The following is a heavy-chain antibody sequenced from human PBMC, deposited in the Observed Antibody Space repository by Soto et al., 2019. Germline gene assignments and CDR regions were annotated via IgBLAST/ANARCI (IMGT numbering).Heavy chain of an antibody. CDR1: GFTFSSYW. Sequence: PGGSLRLSCAASGFTFSSYWMSWVRQAPGKGLEWVANIKQDGSEKYYVDSVKGRFTISRDNAKNSLYLQMNSLRAEDTALYYCAREGPRSLLWFGESCFDYWGQGTLVTVSS. CDR3: AREGPRSLLWFGESCFDY. CDR2: IKQDGSEK. V-gene: IGHV3-7*01. D-gene: IGHD3-10*01. J-gene: IGHJ4*02.